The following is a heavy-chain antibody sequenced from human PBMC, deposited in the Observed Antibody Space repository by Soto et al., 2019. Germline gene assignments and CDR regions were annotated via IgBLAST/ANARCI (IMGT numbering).Heavy chain of an antibody. CDR3: ASMNFWSGY. CDR2: IYYSGST. Sequence: SETLSLTCTVSGGSISSSSYYWGWIRQPPGKGLEWIGSIYYSGSTYYNPSLKSRVTISVDTSKNQFSLKLSSVTAADTAVYYCASMNFWSGYWGQGTLVTVSS. J-gene: IGHJ4*02. V-gene: IGHV4-39*01. D-gene: IGHD3-3*01. CDR1: GGSISSSSYY.